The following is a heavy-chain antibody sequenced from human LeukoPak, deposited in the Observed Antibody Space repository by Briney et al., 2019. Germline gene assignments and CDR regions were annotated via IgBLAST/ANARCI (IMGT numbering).Heavy chain of an antibody. CDR2: IYYSGST. CDR1: GGSISNYY. CDR3: ARDGYLAVDY. J-gene: IGHJ4*02. Sequence: SETLSLTCTVSGGSISNYYWSWIRQPPGKGLEWIGYIYYSGSTNYNPSLRSRVTISVDTSKNQFSLKLSSLTAADTAIYYCARDGYLAVDYWGQGTLVTVSS. V-gene: IGHV4-59*12. D-gene: IGHD2-2*03.